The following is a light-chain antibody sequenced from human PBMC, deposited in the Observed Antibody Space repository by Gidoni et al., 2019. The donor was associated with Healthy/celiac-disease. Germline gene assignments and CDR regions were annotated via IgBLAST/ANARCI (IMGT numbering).Light chain of an antibody. CDR1: SSNIGAGYD. Sequence: QSVLTQPPSVAGAPGQRATISCTGRSSNIGAGYDVHWYQQLPGTAPKLLIYGNSNRPSGVPDRFSGSKSEDEADYYCQSYDSSLSDVVFGGGTKLTVL. V-gene: IGLV1-40*01. CDR2: GNS. CDR3: QSYDSSLSDVV. J-gene: IGLJ2*01.